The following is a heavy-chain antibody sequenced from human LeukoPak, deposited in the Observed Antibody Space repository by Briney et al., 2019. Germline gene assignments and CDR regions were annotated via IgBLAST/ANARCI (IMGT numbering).Heavy chain of an antibody. CDR3: ARERAHRLVSRYDPYYYGMDV. Sequence: ASVKVSCKGAGYTFTGYYMHWVRQAPGQGLEWMGWINPNSGGRNYAQKFQGWVTMTRDTSISTAYMELSRLRSDDTAVYYCARERAHRLVSRYDPYYYGMDVWGKGTTVTVSS. D-gene: IGHD5-12*01. V-gene: IGHV1-2*04. CDR1: GYTFTGYY. J-gene: IGHJ6*04. CDR2: INPNSGGR.